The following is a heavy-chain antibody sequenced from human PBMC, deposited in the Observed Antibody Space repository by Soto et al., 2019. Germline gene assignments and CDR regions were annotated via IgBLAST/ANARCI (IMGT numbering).Heavy chain of an antibody. D-gene: IGHD4-17*01. Sequence: QVQLVQSGAEVKKPGASVKVSCKASGYTFSCCDINWVRQAPGQGLEWLGWVNTNSGNTGSAQRFQGGVTMTRDTSISTAYMELNSLRSADTAVYYCARVSGDVTHWGPGTLVTVSS. J-gene: IGHJ4*02. CDR2: VNTNSGNT. CDR3: ARVSGDVTH. V-gene: IGHV1-8*01. CDR1: GYTFSCCD.